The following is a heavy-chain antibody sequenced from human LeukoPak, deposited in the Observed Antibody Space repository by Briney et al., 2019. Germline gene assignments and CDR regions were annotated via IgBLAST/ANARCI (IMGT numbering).Heavy chain of an antibody. V-gene: IGHV1-2*06. CDR3: AVLSRGARQPIINDY. Sequence: ASVKVSCKASGFSFTGYFMHWVRQAPGQGPEWMGRIDPNSGGTNYALKFQGRVTMTRDTPITTAYMDLSRLRSDDTAVYYCAVLSRGARQPIINDYWGQGTLVTVSS. D-gene: IGHD6-6*01. J-gene: IGHJ4*02. CDR1: GFSFTGYF. CDR2: IDPNSGGT.